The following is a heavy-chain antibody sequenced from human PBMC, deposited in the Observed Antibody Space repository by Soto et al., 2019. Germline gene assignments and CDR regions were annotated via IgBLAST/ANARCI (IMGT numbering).Heavy chain of an antibody. Sequence: GGSLRLSCAASGFTFSSYSMNWVRQAPGKGLEWVSSISSSSSYIYYADSVKGRFIISRDNAKNSLYLQMNSLRAEDTAVYYCARDKRKDGDYVVTWGQGTLVTVSS. CDR1: GFTFSSYS. V-gene: IGHV3-21*01. D-gene: IGHD4-17*01. J-gene: IGHJ4*02. CDR2: ISSSSSYI. CDR3: ARDKRKDGDYVVT.